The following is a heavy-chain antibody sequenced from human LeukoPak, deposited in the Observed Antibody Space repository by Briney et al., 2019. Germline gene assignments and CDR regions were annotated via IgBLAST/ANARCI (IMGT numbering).Heavy chain of an antibody. CDR2: IIPIFGTA. V-gene: IGHV1-69*13. CDR1: GGTFSIYA. Sequence: SVKVSFTASGGTFSIYAISWVRQAPGQGLEWMGGIIPIFGTANYAQKFQGRVTITADESTSTAYMELSSLRSEDTAVYYCARDGPRVGATSAYAFDIWGQGTMVTVSS. CDR3: ARDGPRVGATSAYAFDI. D-gene: IGHD1-26*01. J-gene: IGHJ3*02.